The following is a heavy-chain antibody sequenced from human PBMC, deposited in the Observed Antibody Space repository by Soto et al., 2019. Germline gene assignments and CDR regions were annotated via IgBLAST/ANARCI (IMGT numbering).Heavy chain of an antibody. V-gene: IGHV1-18*01. D-gene: IGHD3-9*01. CDR3: GKDRYAYFAPPASDH. CDR2: VNTFNGKT. Sequence: QVRLVQSGAEVKKPGASVKVSCETSGYTFTNFGISWVRQAPGHGLEWMGWVNTFNGKTNYAQKFQGRITVTTDTSTSTGYMELRSLISDDTAIYYCGKDRYAYFAPPASDHWGQGTLITVSS. J-gene: IGHJ4*02. CDR1: GYTFTNFG.